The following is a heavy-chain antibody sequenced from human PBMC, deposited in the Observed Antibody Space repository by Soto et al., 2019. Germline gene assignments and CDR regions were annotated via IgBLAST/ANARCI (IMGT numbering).Heavy chain of an antibody. Sequence: SVKVSCKASGGTFSSYAISWVRQAPGQGLEWMGGIIPIFGTANYAQKFQGRVTITADESTSTAYMELSSLRSEDTAVYYCARSLDYDSSGSRGFDLWGRGPLVTVSS. CDR1: GGTFSSYA. V-gene: IGHV1-69*13. CDR3: ARSLDYDSSGSRGFDL. J-gene: IGHJ2*01. D-gene: IGHD3-22*01. CDR2: IIPIFGTA.